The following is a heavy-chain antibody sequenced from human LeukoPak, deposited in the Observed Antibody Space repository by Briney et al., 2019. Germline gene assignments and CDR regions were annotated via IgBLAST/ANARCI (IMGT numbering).Heavy chain of an antibody. J-gene: IGHJ4*02. CDR3: ARMYSSGWYTDY. CDR2: IYSGGST. Sequence: GGSLRLSCVASGFTFSDYAMNWVRQAPGKGLEWVSVIYSGGSTYYADSVKGRFTISRDNSKNTLYLQMNSLRAEDTAVYYCARMYSSGWYTDYWGQGTLVTVSS. V-gene: IGHV3-53*01. CDR1: GFTFSDYA. D-gene: IGHD6-19*01.